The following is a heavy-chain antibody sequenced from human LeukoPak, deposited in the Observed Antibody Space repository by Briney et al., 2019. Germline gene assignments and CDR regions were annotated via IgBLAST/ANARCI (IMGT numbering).Heavy chain of an antibody. J-gene: IGHJ6*02. CDR2: IYYRDTT. CDR1: GGSISSYY. Sequence: SETLSLTCTVSGGSISSYYWSWIRQPPGKGLEWIGYIYYRDTTNYNPSLKSRVIISVDTSKNQFSLKLSSVTAADTAVCYCARHLTYGPGGMDVWGQGTTVTVSS. V-gene: IGHV4-59*08. D-gene: IGHD3-10*01. CDR3: ARHLTYGPGGMDV.